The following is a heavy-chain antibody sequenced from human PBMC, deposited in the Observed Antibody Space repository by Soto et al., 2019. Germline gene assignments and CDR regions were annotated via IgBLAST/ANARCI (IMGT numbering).Heavy chain of an antibody. D-gene: IGHD6-13*01. CDR3: ARTSSSSWYYFDL. CDR2: ISSSSSTI. CDR1: GFTFSSYS. J-gene: IGHJ2*01. Sequence: GGSLRLSCAASGFTFSSYSMNWVHQAPGKGLEWVSYISSSSSTIYYADSVKGRFTISRDNAKNSLYLQMNSLRDEDTAVYYCARTSSSSWYYFDLWGRGTLVTVSS. V-gene: IGHV3-48*02.